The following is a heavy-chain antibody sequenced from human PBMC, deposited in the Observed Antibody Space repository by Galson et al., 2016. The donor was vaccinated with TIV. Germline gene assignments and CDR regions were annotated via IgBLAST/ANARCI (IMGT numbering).Heavy chain of an antibody. D-gene: IGHD3-10*01. CDR3: ERGFTKLRYYGSGSYLYFDY. J-gene: IGHJ4*02. CDR2: IIPIFGVP. CDR1: GGTFSNYG. Sequence: SVKVSCKASGGTFSNYGVSWVRQAPGQGLEWMGGIIPIFGVPKYGQKFQGRLTITADESTSTAYMELSSLRSEDTAVYYCERGFTKLRYYGSGSYLYFDYWCQGTLVTVSP. V-gene: IGHV1-69*13.